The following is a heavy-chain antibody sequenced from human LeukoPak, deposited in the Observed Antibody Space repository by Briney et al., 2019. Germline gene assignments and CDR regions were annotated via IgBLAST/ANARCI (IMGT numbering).Heavy chain of an antibody. Sequence: SETLSLTCTVSGGSISSYYWTWIRQFAGKGLEWIGRINTSGSTNYNPSLRSRVTMSVNTSKNQFSLNLTSVTAADTAVYSCAREGGDPRWLDPWGQGTLVTVSS. CDR1: GGSISSYY. D-gene: IGHD6-25*01. CDR3: AREGGDPRWLDP. CDR2: INTSGST. V-gene: IGHV4-4*07. J-gene: IGHJ5*02.